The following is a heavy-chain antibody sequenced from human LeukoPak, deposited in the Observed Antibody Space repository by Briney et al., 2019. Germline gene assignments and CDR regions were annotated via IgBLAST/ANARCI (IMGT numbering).Heavy chain of an antibody. CDR2: ISWNSGSI. CDR3: ARDRNSYGPIPGY. CDR1: GFTFDDYA. V-gene: IGHV3-9*01. J-gene: IGHJ4*02. Sequence: PGGSLRLSCAASGFTFDDYAMHWVRQAPGKGLEWVSGISWNSGSIGYADSVKGRFTISRDNSKNTLYLQMNSLRAEDTAVYYCARDRNSYGPIPGYWGQGTLVTVSS. D-gene: IGHD5-18*01.